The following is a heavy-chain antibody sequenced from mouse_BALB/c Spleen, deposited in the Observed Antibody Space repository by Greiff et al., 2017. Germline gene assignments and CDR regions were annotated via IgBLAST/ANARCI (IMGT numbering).Heavy chain of an antibody. Sequence: EVKVEESGGGLVQPGGSMKLSCVASGFTSSNYWMNWVRQSPEKGLEWVAEIRLKSNNYATHYAESVKGRFTISRDDSKSSVYLQMNNLRAEDTGIYYCTSGNYVFAYWGQGTLVTVSA. CDR1: GFTSSNYW. CDR2: IRLKSNNYAT. J-gene: IGHJ3*01. CDR3: TSGNYVFAY. V-gene: IGHV6-6*02. D-gene: IGHD2-1*01.